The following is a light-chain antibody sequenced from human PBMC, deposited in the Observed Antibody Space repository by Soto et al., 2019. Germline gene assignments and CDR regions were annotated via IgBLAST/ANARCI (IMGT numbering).Light chain of an antibody. J-gene: IGKJ1*01. CDR2: AAS. CDR1: QSVSSW. V-gene: IGKV1-5*01. Sequence: EIKMTQSPSPPPASLGARITITVRASQSVSSWLALYQQKPWKAPQFMIQAASNLQRGVPSRFSGRGSGTEFALTISSLQPDDFATYYCQPYNSYSEAFGQGTMVDIK. CDR3: QPYNSYSEA.